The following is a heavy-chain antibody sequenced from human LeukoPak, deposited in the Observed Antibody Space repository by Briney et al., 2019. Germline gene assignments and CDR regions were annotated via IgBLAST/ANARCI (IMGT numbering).Heavy chain of an antibody. CDR3: ARGFEKTASDY. Sequence: KPSETLSLTCAVYGGSFSGYYWSWIRQPPGKGLEWIGEINHSGSTNYNPSLKSRVTISVDTSKNQFSLKLSSVTAADTAVYYCARGFEKTASDYRGQGTLVTVSS. CDR1: GGSFSGYY. CDR2: INHSGST. D-gene: IGHD2-21*02. J-gene: IGHJ4*02. V-gene: IGHV4-34*01.